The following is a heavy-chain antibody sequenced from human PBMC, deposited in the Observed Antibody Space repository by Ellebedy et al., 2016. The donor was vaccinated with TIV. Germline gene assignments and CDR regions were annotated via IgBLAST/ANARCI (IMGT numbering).Heavy chain of an antibody. CDR1: GFTFTTSA. V-gene: IGHV1-58*02. D-gene: IGHD1-26*01. J-gene: IGHJ6*02. CDR2: IVVGSGNT. Sequence: AASVKVSCKASGFTFTTSAIQWVRQARRQRLDWIGWIVVGSGNTNYAQKFQERVTITRDMSTSTAYMELSSLISEDTAVYYCVAPISLVGAKSITARVYYYGMDVWGQGTTVTVSS. CDR3: VAPISLVGAKSITARVYYYGMDV.